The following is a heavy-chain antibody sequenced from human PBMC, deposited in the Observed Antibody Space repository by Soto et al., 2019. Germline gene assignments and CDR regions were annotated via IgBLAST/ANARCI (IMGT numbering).Heavy chain of an antibody. CDR2: INAGNGNT. J-gene: IGHJ5*02. CDR3: ARVRAGTTWFDP. V-gene: IGHV1-3*05. D-gene: IGHD1-7*01. Sequence: QVQLVQSGAEEKKPGASVKVSCKASGYTFTSYAMHWVRQAPGQRLEWMGWINAGNGNTKYSQKFQGRVTITRDTSASTAYMELSSLRSEDTAVYSCARVRAGTTWFDPWGQGTLVTVSS. CDR1: GYTFTSYA.